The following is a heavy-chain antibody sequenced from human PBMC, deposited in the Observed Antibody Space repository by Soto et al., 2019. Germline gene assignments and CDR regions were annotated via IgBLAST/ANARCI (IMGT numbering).Heavy chain of an antibody. J-gene: IGHJ2*01. CDR1: GYTFTSHD. V-gene: IGHV1-8*01. CDR2: MNPNSGNT. CDR3: ARVHTVTTYFDV. D-gene: IGHD4-17*01. Sequence: ASVKVSCKASGYTFTSHDINWVRQATGQGLEWMGWMNPNSGNTGSAQRFQGRLTMTRNTSINTAYMELTSLTSEDAAVYFCARVHTVTTYFDVWGRGTLVTVSS.